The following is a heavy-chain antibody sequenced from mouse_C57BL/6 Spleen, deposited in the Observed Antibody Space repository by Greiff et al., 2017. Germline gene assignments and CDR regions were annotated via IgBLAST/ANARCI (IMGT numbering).Heavy chain of an antibody. J-gene: IGHJ4*01. CDR1: GYAFTNYL. Sequence: QVQLQQSGAELVRPGTSVKVSCKASGYAFTNYLIEWVKQRPGQGLEWIGVINPGSGGTNYNEKFKGKATLTADKSSSTAYMQLSSLTSEDSAVYFCAREEIYYYGSIYGYAMDYWGQGTSVTVSS. D-gene: IGHD1-1*01. V-gene: IGHV1-54*01. CDR2: INPGSGGT. CDR3: AREEIYYYGSIYGYAMDY.